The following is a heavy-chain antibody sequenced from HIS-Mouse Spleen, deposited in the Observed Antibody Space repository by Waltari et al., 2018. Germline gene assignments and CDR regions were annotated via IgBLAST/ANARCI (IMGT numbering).Heavy chain of an antibody. CDR1: GGSTSSISYY. D-gene: IGHD6-13*01. CDR2: IYYSGST. CDR3: AREIPYSSSWYDWYFDL. Sequence: QPQLQESGPGLVKPSETLPLPCTVPGGSTSSISYYWGAFRQPPGKGLQWIGIIYYSGSTYYNPSLKSRVTISVDTSKNQFSLKLSSVTAADTAVYYCAREIPYSSSWYDWYFDLWGRGTLVTVSS. V-gene: IGHV4-39*07. J-gene: IGHJ2*01.